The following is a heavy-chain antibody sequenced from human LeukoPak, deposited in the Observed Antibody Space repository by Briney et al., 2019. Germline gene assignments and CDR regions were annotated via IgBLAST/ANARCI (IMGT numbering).Heavy chain of an antibody. Sequence: PSETLSLTCTVSGGSISSGSYYWGWIRQPPGKGLEWIASISYSGTTYYNPSLKSRVTISVDTSKNQFSLKLTSVTAADTAVHCCARISRPADRTVGPYYMNVWGKGATVTVSS. V-gene: IGHV4-39*01. D-gene: IGHD1-26*01. CDR1: GGSISSGSYY. CDR2: ISYSGTT. J-gene: IGHJ6*03. CDR3: ARISRPADRTVGPYYMNV.